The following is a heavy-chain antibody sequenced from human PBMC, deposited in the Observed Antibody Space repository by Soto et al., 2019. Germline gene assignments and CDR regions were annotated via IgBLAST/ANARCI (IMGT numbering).Heavy chain of an antibody. CDR3: ARAWGRTFDSNGYFDY. Sequence: SETLSLTCTVSGGSVSSGSYYWSWIRQPPGKGLEWIGYIYYSGSTHYNPSLTSRVTISKDTSNNHFSLKLSSVTAADTAVYFCARAWGRTFDSNGYFDYWGQGTLVTVSS. CDR1: GGSVSSGSYY. V-gene: IGHV4-61*03. J-gene: IGHJ4*02. CDR2: IYYSGST. D-gene: IGHD3-22*01.